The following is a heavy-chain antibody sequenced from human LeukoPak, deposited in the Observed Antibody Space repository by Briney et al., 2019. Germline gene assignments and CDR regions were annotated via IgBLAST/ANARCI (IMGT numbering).Heavy chain of an antibody. CDR3: TRANYYDSSGEYYFDY. J-gene: IGHJ4*02. CDR2: IRIKAYGGTT. V-gene: IGHV3-49*04. D-gene: IGHD3-22*01. CDR1: GFTFGDYA. Sequence: PGGSLRLSCTASGFTFGDYAMSWVRQAPGKGLEWAGLIRIKAYGGTTEYAASVKGRFTISRDDSKSIAYLQMNSLKTGDTAVYYCTRANYYDSSGEYYFDYWGQGTLVTVSS.